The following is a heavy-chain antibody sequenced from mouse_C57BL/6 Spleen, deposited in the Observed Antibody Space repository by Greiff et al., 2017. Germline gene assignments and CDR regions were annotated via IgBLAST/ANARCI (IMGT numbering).Heavy chain of an antibody. CDR2: FTMYSDAT. CDR3: ARCWDDSNCDYYAMDY. D-gene: IGHD2-5*01. J-gene: IGHJ4*01. V-gene: IGHV1-49*01. CDR1: YFPFLASA. Sequence: LKQSAPELVRPAPPVQLSCKVSYFPFLASAMHWVKQRPGHGLEWIGSFTMYSDATEYSENFKGKATLTANTSSRTAYMEISSLTAEDSAVYYCARCWDDSNCDYYAMDYWGQSTLVTVS.